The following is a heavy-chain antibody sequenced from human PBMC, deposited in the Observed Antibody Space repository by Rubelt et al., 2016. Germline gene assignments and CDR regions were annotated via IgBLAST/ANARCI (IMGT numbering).Heavy chain of an antibody. D-gene: IGHD3-22*01. Sequence: APGKGLEWVAVIWYDGSSKYYADSVKGRFTISRDNSKNTLYLQMSSLRAEDTAVYYCVKGPNYYDSSGYYYGADAFDIWGQGTMVTVSS. V-gene: IGHV3-33*06. J-gene: IGHJ3*02. CDR3: VKGPNYYDSSGYYYGADAFDI. CDR2: IWYDGSSK.